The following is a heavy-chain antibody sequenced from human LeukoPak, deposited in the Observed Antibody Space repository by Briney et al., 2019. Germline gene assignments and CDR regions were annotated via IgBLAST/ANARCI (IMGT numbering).Heavy chain of an antibody. V-gene: IGHV3-73*01. CDR2: IRSKANSYAT. Sequence: GGSLRLSCAASGFTVSSYYMNWVRQASGKGLEWVGRIRSKANSYATAYAASVKGRFTISRDDSKNTAYLQMNSLKTEDTAVYYCAIFLYRGSEYFDYWGQGTLVTVSS. CDR1: GFTVSSYY. D-gene: IGHD1-26*01. J-gene: IGHJ4*02. CDR3: AIFLYRGSEYFDY.